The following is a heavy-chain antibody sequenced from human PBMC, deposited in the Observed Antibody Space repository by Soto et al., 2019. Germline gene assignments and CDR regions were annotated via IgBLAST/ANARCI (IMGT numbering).Heavy chain of an antibody. CDR1: GFTFSNAW. Sequence: GGSLRLSCAASGFTFSNAWMSWVRQAPGKGLEWVGRIKSKTDGGTTDYAAPVKGRFTISRDDSKNTLYLQMNSLKTEDTAVYYCTTGGAAADAYYYGMDVWGQGTTVTVS. V-gene: IGHV3-15*01. CDR2: IKSKTDGGTT. D-gene: IGHD6-13*01. J-gene: IGHJ6*02. CDR3: TTGGAAADAYYYGMDV.